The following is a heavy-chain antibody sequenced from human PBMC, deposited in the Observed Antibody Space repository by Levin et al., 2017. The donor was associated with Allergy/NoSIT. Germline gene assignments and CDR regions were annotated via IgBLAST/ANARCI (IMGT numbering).Heavy chain of an antibody. CDR3: TRNGGGMDV. Sequence: GESLKISCAASGFTFSSYGMFWVRQAPGKGLMWVSYISGDGSRSTYADSVKGRFTISRDNAKNTLYLQMKSLRVEDTAVYYCTRNGGGMDVWGQGTTVTV. CDR2: ISGDGSRS. CDR1: GFTFSSYG. V-gene: IGHV3-74*01. J-gene: IGHJ6*02. D-gene: IGHD3-16*01.